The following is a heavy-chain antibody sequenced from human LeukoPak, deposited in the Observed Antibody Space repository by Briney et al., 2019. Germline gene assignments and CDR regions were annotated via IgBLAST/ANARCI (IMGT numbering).Heavy chain of an antibody. J-gene: IGHJ4*02. CDR2: IYYSGST. CDR3: ARVGAVAGTD. CDR1: GGSISSSSYY. Sequence: SETLSLTCTVSGGSISSSSYYWGWIRQPPGKGLEWIGSIYYSGSTYYNPSLKSRVTISVDTSKNQFSLKLSSVTAADTAVYYCARVGAVAGTDWGQGTLVTVSS. D-gene: IGHD6-19*01. V-gene: IGHV4-39*01.